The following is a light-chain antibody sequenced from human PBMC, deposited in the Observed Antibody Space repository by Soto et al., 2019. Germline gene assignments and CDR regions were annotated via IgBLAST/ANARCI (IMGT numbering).Light chain of an antibody. CDR1: QSSSNY. V-gene: IGKV1-39*01. CDR3: QQSYSTPYI. CDR2: AAS. J-gene: IGKJ2*01. Sequence: DIQMTQSPSSLSASVGDRVTITCRASQSSSNYLNWYQQKPGKAPKLLIYAASSLQSGVPSRFSGSGSGTDFTLTISSLQPEDFATYYCQQSYSTPYIFGQGTKLEIK.